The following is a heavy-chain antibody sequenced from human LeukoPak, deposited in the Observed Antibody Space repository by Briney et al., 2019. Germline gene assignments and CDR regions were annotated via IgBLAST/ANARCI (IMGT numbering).Heavy chain of an antibody. CDR2: IIPIFGTA. J-gene: IGHJ4*02. D-gene: IGHD3-22*01. CDR1: GYTFTSYG. CDR3: ARVAYYYDSSGYSPTSYYFDY. V-gene: IGHV1-69*13. Sequence: ASVKVSCKASGYTFTSYGISWVRQAPGQGLEWMGGIIPIFGTANYAQKFQGRVTITADESTSTAYMELSSLRSEDTAVYYCARVAYYYDSSGYSPTSYYFDYWGQGTLVTVSS.